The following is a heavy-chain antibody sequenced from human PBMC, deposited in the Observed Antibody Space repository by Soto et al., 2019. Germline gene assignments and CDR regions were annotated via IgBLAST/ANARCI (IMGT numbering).Heavy chain of an antibody. V-gene: IGHV2-5*01. CDR3: AHRHDRGGFDI. D-gene: IGHD2-15*01. J-gene: IGHJ3*02. Sequence: QITLKESGPTLVKPTQTLTLTCTFSGFSLNTRAVGVGWIRQAPGKALEWLALINWNDDERYSPSLKDRLTITKDTSKNHVVLTMTNIGHVDTATYYSAHRHDRGGFDIWGQGTAVTVSS. CDR1: GFSLNTRAVG. CDR2: INWNDDE.